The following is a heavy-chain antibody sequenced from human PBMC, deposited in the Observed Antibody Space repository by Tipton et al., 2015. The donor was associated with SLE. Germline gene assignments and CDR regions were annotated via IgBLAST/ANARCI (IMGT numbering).Heavy chain of an antibody. CDR1: GYLISSGYY. D-gene: IGHD6-19*01. Sequence: TLSLTCDVSGYLISSGYYWGWIRQPPGKGLEWIGSILHTGTSHYNPSLKSRVTISIDTSKKQFSLNLSSVTAADTAVYYCARERAVAGDYSYMDVWGKGTTVTVSS. J-gene: IGHJ6*03. CDR3: ARERAVAGDYSYMDV. V-gene: IGHV4-38-2*02. CDR2: ILHTGTS.